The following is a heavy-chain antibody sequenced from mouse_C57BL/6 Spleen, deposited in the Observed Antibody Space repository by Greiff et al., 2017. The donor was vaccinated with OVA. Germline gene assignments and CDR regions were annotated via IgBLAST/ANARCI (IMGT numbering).Heavy chain of an antibody. D-gene: IGHD2-4*01. CDR2: ISYDGSN. CDR3: ARDYDYTGYAMDY. J-gene: IGHJ4*01. Sequence: EVQLQESGPGLVKPSQSLSLTCSVPGYSITSGYYWNWIRQFPGNQLEWMGYISYDGSNNYNPSLKNRISITRDTSKNQFFLKLNSVTTEDTATYYCARDYDYTGYAMDYWGQGTSVTVSS. V-gene: IGHV3-6*01. CDR1: GYSITSGYY.